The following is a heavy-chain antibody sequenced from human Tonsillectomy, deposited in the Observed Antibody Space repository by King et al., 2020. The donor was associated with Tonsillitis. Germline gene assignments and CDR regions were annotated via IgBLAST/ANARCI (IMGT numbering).Heavy chain of an antibody. CDR3: VRDRDDYIFDY. D-gene: IGHD4/OR15-4a*01. CDR1: GFTFSSYG. V-gene: IGHV3-33*05. CDR2: ISYDGRNK. J-gene: IGHJ4*02. Sequence: VQLVGSGGGVVQPGRSLRLSCAASGFTFSSYGMHWVRQAPGKGLEWVAVISYDGRNKYYVDSVKGRFTISRDNSKNKLYLQMNSLRAEDTAVYYCVRDRDDYIFDYWGQGTLVTVSS.